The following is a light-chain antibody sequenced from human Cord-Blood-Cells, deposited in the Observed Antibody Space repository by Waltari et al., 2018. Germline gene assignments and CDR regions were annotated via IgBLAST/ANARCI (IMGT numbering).Light chain of an antibody. CDR3: CSYAGSYTYV. V-gene: IGLV2-11*01. CDR1: SSDVGGYNY. CDR2: DVS. Sequence: QSAMTQTRSVSGSLGQSVTISCTGTSSDVGGYNYVYWYQQHPGKAPKLMIYDVSKRPSEVPDRFSGSKSGNTASLTSSVLQAEDDADYYCCSYAGSYTYVFGTGTKVTVL. J-gene: IGLJ1*01.